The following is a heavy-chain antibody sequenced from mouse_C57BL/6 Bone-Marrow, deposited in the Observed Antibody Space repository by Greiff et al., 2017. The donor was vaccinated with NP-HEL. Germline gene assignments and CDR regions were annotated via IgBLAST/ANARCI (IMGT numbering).Heavy chain of an antibody. CDR1: GYTFTSYG. CDR3: ARRGYDYLIPFDY. CDR2: IYPRSGNT. Sequence: QVQLKQSGAELARPGASVKLSCKASGYTFTSYGISWVKQRTGQGLEWIGEIYPRSGNTYYNEKFKGKATLTADKSSSTAYMELRSLTSEDSAVYFCARRGYDYLIPFDYWGQGTTLTVSS. J-gene: IGHJ2*01. D-gene: IGHD2-4*01. V-gene: IGHV1-81*01.